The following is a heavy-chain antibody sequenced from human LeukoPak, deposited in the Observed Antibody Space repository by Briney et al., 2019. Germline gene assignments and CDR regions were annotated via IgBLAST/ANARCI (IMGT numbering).Heavy chain of an antibody. Sequence: PSETLSLTCAVYGGSFSGYYWSWIRQPPGKGLEWIGEINHCGSTNYNPSLKSRVTISVDTSKNQFSLKLSSVTAADTAVYYCARVPTTVTAGPLDYWGQGTLVTVSS. J-gene: IGHJ4*02. CDR1: GGSFSGYY. V-gene: IGHV4-34*01. D-gene: IGHD4-17*01. CDR3: ARVPTTVTAGPLDY. CDR2: INHCGST.